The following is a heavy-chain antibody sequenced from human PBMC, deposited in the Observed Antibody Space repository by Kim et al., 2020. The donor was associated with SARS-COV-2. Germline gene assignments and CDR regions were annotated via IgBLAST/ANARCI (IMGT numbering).Heavy chain of an antibody. V-gene: IGHV3-7*04. CDR3: ATVRSGSSGWYELDY. Sequence: DSVKGRFTLSRDNAKNSLYLQMNSLRAEDTAVYYCATVRSGSSGWYELDYWGQGTLVTVSS. J-gene: IGHJ4*02. D-gene: IGHD6-19*01.